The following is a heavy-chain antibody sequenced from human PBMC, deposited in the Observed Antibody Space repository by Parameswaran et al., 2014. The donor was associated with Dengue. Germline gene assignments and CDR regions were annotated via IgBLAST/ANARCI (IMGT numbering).Heavy chain of an antibody. V-gene: IGHV3-23*01. J-gene: IGHJ6*02. D-gene: IGHD3-10*01. Sequence: WIRQPPGKGLEWVSAISGSGGSTYYADSVKGRFTISRDNSKNTLYLQMNSLRAEDTAVYYCAKGLWFGESRYYYYYGMDVWGQGTTVTVSS. CDR3: AKGLWFGESRYYYYYGMDV. CDR2: ISGSGGST.